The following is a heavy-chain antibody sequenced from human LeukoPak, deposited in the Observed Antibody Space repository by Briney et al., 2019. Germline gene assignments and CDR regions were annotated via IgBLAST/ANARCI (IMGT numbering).Heavy chain of an antibody. V-gene: IGHV3-23*01. D-gene: IGHD3-3*01. J-gene: IGHJ4*02. CDR3: AKDSTSYYDFWS. CDR2: ISGSGGST. Sequence: GGSLRLSCAASGFTLSSYAMSWVRQAPGKGLEWVSAISGSGGSTYYADSVKGRFTISRDNSKNTLYLQMNSLRAEDTAVYYCAKDSTSYYDFWSWGQGTLVTVSS. CDR1: GFTLSSYA.